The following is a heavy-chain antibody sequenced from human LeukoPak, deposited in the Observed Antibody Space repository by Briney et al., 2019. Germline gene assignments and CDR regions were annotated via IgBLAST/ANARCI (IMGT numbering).Heavy chain of an antibody. CDR2: ISSSGITI. Sequence: GGSLRLSCAASGFTFSDYYMSWIRQAPGKGLEWVSYISSSGITIYYADSVKGRFTISRDNAKNSLYLQMNSLRAEDTAVYYCARGGEYSSSWYGNLNYWGQGTLVTVSS. CDR3: ARGGEYSSSWYGNLNY. J-gene: IGHJ4*02. V-gene: IGHV3-11*01. CDR1: GFTFSDYY. D-gene: IGHD6-13*01.